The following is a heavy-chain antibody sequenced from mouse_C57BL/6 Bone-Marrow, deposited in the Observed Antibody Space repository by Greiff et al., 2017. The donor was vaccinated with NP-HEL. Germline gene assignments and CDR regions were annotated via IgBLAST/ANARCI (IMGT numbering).Heavy chain of an antibody. CDR1: GFTFSSYG. CDR3: ARRPYYYGSFFDY. D-gene: IGHD1-1*01. V-gene: IGHV5-6*02. Sequence: EVMLVESGGDLVKPGGSLKLSCAASGFTFSSYGMSWVRQTPDKRLEWVATISSGGSYPYSPDSVPGRFTISRDNAKNTLYLQMSSLKSEDTAMYYCARRPYYYGSFFDYWGQGTTLTVSS. CDR2: ISSGGSYP. J-gene: IGHJ2*01.